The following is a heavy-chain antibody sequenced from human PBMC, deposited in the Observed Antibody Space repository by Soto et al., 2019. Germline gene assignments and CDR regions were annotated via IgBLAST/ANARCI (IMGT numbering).Heavy chain of an antibody. V-gene: IGHV1-18*01. D-gene: IGHD2-15*01. CDR3: ARRSGYCSGGSCYSWFDP. CDR2: ISAYNGNT. J-gene: IGHJ5*02. Sequence: QVQLVQSGAEVKKPGASVKVSCKASGYTFTSYGISWVRQAPGQGLEWMGWISAYNGNTNYAQKLQGRVTMTTDTSTSTAYIELRSLRSDDTAVYYCARRSGYCSGGSCYSWFDPWGQGTLVTVSS. CDR1: GYTFTSYG.